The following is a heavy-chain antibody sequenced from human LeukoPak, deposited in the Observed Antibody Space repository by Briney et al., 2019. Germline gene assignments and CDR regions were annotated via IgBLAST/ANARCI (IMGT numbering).Heavy chain of an antibody. CDR3: AKDGSRYGRGCSSTSCYFDY. J-gene: IGHJ4*02. CDR2: ISGSGGST. D-gene: IGHD2-2*01. CDR1: GFTFSSYA. Sequence: GGSLRLSCAASGFTFSSYAMSWVRQAPGKGLEWVSAISGSGGSTYYADSVKGRFTISRDNSKNTLYLQMNSLRAEDTAVYYCAKDGSRYGRGCSSTSCYFDYWGQGTLVTVSS. V-gene: IGHV3-23*01.